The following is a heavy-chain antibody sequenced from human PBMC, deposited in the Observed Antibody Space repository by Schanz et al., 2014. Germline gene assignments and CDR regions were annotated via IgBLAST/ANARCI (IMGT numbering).Heavy chain of an antibody. CDR2: IFLNDGGT. Sequence: QVQLVQSGAEVKEPGASVKLSCKSSGYTFTDYYMQWVRQAPGQGLEWLGTIFLNDGGTHSAEKFQGRIIMTRDTSTSTVYLDLSSLRSEDTAVYFCARGYREYSAYDLRLGDGFDIWGQGTLVTVST. J-gene: IGHJ4*02. D-gene: IGHD5-12*01. CDR3: ARGYREYSAYDLRLGDGFDI. V-gene: IGHV1-46*01. CDR1: GYTFTDYY.